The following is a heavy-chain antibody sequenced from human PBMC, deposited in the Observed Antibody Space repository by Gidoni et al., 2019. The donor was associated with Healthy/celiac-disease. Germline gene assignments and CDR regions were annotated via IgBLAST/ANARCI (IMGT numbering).Heavy chain of an antibody. D-gene: IGHD4-17*01. Sequence: QVQLVESGGGLVKPGGSLRLSCAASGFTFRDYYMSWIRQAPGKGLEWVSYISSSSSYTNYADSVKGRFTISRDNAKNSLYLQMNSLRAEDTAVYYCARVEAPRAGDYYFDYWGQGTLVTVSS. V-gene: IGHV3-11*06. CDR2: ISSSSSYT. J-gene: IGHJ4*02. CDR3: ARVEAPRAGDYYFDY. CDR1: GFTFRDYY.